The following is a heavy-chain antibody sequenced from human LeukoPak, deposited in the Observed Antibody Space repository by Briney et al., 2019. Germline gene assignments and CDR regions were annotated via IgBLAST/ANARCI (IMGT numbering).Heavy chain of an antibody. CDR1: GYSFTSYW. J-gene: IGHJ5*02. CDR3: ARKLYDSSGYNNWFDP. CDR2: IYPGDSDT. Sequence: GESLKISCKGSGYSFTSYWIGWVRQMPGKGLEWMGIIYPGDSDTRYSPSFQGQVTISADKSISTAYLQWSSLKASDTAMYYCARKLYDSSGYNNWFDPWGQGTLVTVCS. D-gene: IGHD3-22*01. V-gene: IGHV5-51*01.